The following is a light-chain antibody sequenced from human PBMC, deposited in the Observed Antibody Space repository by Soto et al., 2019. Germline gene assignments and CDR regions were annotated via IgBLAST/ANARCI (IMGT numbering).Light chain of an antibody. CDR2: ASS. V-gene: IGKV1-39*01. CDR3: QQSYSTPRT. CDR1: QSISTY. Sequence: DLQMTQSPSSLSASVGDRVTITCRASQSISTYLNWYQQKVGKAPKLLISASSSLQRGVPSRFSGSGSGTDFTLTISSLQPEDFATYYCQQSYSTPRTFGQGTKLEIK. J-gene: IGKJ2*02.